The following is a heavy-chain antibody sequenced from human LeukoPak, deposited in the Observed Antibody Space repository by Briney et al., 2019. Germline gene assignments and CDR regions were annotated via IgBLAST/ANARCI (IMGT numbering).Heavy chain of an antibody. CDR1: GGTFSSYA. CDR3: ARLIVVVPAADGAQRERENWFDP. J-gene: IGHJ5*02. CDR2: IIPIFGTA. Sequence: ASVKVSCKASGGTFSSYAISWVRQAPGQGLEWMGGIIPIFGTANYAQKFQGRVTITADESTSTAYMELSSLRSEDTAVYYCARLIVVVPAADGAQRERENWFDPWGQGTLVTVSS. V-gene: IGHV1-69*13. D-gene: IGHD2-2*01.